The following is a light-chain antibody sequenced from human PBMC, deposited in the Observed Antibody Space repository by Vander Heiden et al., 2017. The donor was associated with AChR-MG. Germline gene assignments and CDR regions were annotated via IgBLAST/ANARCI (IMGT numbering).Light chain of an antibody. J-gene: IGKJ4*01. CDR3: QQLVDYPLT. CDR2: AAS. CDR1: QGISNY. Sequence: IHLTQSPSSLSAAVGERVTITCRASQGISNYLAWYRQRPGRAPELLIYAASTLQGGVPSRFSGSGSGTDFTLTISSLQPEEFATYYCQQLVDYPLTFGGGTKVDIK. V-gene: IGKV1-9*01.